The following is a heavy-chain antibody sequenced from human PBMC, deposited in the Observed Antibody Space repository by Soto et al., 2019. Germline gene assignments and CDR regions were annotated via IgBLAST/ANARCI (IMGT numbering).Heavy chain of an antibody. CDR3: AKEWSYSSGWSHVDY. CDR2: IYKGGDT. J-gene: IGHJ4*02. V-gene: IGHV3-53*01. Sequence: PGGSLRLSCAASDFSVSYNYMSWVRQAPGKGLEWVAVIYKGGDTYYADSVKGRFTISRDNSKNTLYLQMNSLRAEDTAVYYCAKEWSYSSGWSHVDYWGQGTLVTV. CDR1: DFSVSYNY. D-gene: IGHD6-19*01.